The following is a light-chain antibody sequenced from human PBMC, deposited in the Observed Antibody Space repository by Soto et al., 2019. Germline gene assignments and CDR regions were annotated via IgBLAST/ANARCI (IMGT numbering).Light chain of an antibody. J-gene: IGKJ4*02. CDR3: QQSYSTPT. CDR2: AAS. CDR1: QSISIY. V-gene: IGKV1-39*01. Sequence: DIQMTQSPSSLSASVGDRVTITCRASQSISIYLNWYQKKPGKAPMLLIYAASSLQSGVPSRFGGSGSGTDFSLTISSLQPEDFATYYCQQSYSTPTFGGGTKVEI.